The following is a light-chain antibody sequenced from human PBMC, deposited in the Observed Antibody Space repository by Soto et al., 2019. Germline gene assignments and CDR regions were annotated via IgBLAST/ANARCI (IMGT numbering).Light chain of an antibody. J-gene: IGKJ4*01. V-gene: IGKV1-12*01. Sequence: DLQMTQSPSSVSASIGDRVTITCRASQDIDSWLAWFQQKPGEAPRLLIYAAISLHSGVPSRFSGAGSGKDFSLTISSLQPEDFATYFCQQGNSFPLTFGGGTKVEIK. CDR3: QQGNSFPLT. CDR1: QDIDSW. CDR2: AAI.